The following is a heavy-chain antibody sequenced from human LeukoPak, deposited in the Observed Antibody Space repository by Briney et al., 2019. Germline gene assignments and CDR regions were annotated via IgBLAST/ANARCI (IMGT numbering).Heavy chain of an antibody. J-gene: IGHJ5*02. V-gene: IGHV4-4*07. CDR3: ARDLYFDWLLSWFDP. Sequence: SETLSLTCTVSGGSISSYYWSWIRQPAGKGLEWIGRIYSSGSTSYNPSLKSRVTMSVDTSKNQFSLKVSSVTAADTAVYYCARDLYFDWLLSWFDPWGQGTLVTVSS. CDR2: IYSSGST. D-gene: IGHD3-9*01. CDR1: GGSISSYY.